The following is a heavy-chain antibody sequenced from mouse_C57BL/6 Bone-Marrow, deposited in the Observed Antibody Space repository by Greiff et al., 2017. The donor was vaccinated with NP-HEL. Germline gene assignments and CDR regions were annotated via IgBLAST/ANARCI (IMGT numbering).Heavy chain of an antibody. V-gene: IGHV1-26*01. CDR2: INPNNGGT. J-gene: IGHJ4*01. Sequence: EVQLQQSGPELVKPGASVKISCKASGYTFTDYYMNWVKQSHGKSLEWIGDINPNNGGTSYNQKFKGKATLTVDKSSSTAYMELRSLTSEDSAVYYCAMGERMDYWGQGTSVTVSS. CDR1: GYTFTDYY. CDR3: AMGERMDY.